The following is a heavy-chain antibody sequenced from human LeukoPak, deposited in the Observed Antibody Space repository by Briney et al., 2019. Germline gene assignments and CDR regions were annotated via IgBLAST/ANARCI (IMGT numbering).Heavy chain of an antibody. CDR3: ARHERSVAVAGSFDF. V-gene: IGHV4-39*01. CDR2: IYFSGTT. D-gene: IGHD6-19*01. J-gene: IGHJ4*02. Sequence: ETLSLTCAVYGGSFSGYYWAWIRQPPGKGLEWIGSIYFSGTTHYNPSLKSRVTISVDTSKNNFSLKLTSLTVADTAVYYCARHERSVAVAGSFDFWGQGTLVTVSS. CDR1: GGSFSGYY.